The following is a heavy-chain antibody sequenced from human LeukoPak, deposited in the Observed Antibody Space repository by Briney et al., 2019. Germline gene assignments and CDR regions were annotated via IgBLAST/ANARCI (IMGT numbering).Heavy chain of an antibody. CDR1: GGSISSSSYY. J-gene: IGHJ4*02. V-gene: IGHV4-39*01. CDR2: IYYSGST. D-gene: IGHD3-22*01. Sequence: SETLSLTCTVSGGSISSSSYYWGWIRQPPGKGLEWIGSIYYSGSTYYNPSLKSRVTISVDTSKNQFSLKLSSVTAADTAVYYCARQSCEIKYYYDSSGYSKFDYWGQGTLVTVSS. CDR3: ARQSCEIKYYYDSSGYSKFDY.